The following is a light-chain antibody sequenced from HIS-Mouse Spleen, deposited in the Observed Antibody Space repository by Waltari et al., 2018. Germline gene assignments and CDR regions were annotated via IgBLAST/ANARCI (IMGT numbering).Light chain of an antibody. V-gene: IGLV2-11*01. Sequence: QSALTQPRSVSGSPGQSVTISCTGTSSDVGGYNYVSWYQQHPGKAPKLMIYDVSKRPSWVPDRCSGSKAGNTASLTISGLQAEDEADYYCCSYAGSYTGVFGTGTKVTVL. CDR3: CSYAGSYTGV. J-gene: IGLJ1*01. CDR1: SSDVGGYNY. CDR2: DVS.